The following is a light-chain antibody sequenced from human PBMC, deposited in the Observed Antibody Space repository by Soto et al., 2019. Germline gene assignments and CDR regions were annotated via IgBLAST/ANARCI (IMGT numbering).Light chain of an antibody. V-gene: IGKV3-20*01. CDR2: GAS. CDR3: QQYRSSPFT. J-gene: IGKJ3*01. Sequence: ESVLTQSPGTLSLSPGQRATLSCRASQSVSSSFLAWYQQKPGQAPRLRIYGASSRANGIPGRFSGSGSGTDFTLTISTLEPEDCAVYYCQQYRSSPFTFGPGTKMDIK. CDR1: QSVSSSF.